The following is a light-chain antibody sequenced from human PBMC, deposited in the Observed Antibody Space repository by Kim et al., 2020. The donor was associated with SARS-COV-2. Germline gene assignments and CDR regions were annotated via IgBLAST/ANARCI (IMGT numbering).Light chain of an antibody. V-gene: IGLV2-23*02. Sequence: GQSITISFIGSNRNIGDYDHGSVYQQFPGKVPQLVIYGVSNRPSGMSSRFSGSKSGKTAPLTISGLLTEDEATYFCCSCTESRTLVFGGGTQLTVL. J-gene: IGLJ2*01. CDR1: NRNIGDYDH. CDR2: GVS. CDR3: CSCTESRTLV.